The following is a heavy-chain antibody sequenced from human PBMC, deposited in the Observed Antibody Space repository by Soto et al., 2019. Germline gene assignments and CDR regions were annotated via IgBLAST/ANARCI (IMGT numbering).Heavy chain of an antibody. D-gene: IGHD6-19*01. V-gene: IGHV3-11*06. J-gene: IGHJ6*02. CDR2: ISGGSSYT. CDR1: GFRFSDYH. Sequence: GGSLRLSCAASGFRFSDYHMTWIRQAPGKGLECLSSISGGSSYTDYAESVRGRFTISRDDAKNSLFLQMNSLRAEDTAVYYCAKDRGSGSGWIYYYYYGMDVWGQGTTVTVSS. CDR3: AKDRGSGSGWIYYYYYGMDV.